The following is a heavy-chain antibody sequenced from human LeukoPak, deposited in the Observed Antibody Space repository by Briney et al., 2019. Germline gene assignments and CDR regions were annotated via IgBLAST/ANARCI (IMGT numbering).Heavy chain of an antibody. J-gene: IGHJ6*02. CDR1: GYTFTSYG. CDR3: ARDHQYYDFWSGYSPVLYYYYYGMDV. CDR2: ISAYNGNT. V-gene: IGHV1-18*01. Sequence: GASVKVSCKASGYTFTSYGISWVRQAPGQGLEWMGWISAYNGNTNYAQKLQGRVTMTTDTSTSTAYMELRSLRSDNTAVYYCARDHQYYDFWSGYSPVLYYYYYGMDVWGQGTTVTVSS. D-gene: IGHD3-3*01.